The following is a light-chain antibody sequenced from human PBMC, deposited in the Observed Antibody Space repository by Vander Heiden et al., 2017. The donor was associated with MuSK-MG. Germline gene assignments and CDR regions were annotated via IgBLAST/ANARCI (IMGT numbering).Light chain of an antibody. CDR2: DAY. V-gene: IGKV3-11*01. CDR1: QSVSRY. CDR3: QQRSKWPPLT. J-gene: IGKJ4*01. Sequence: EIVLTQSPATLSLSPGERATLSCRASQSVSRYLAWYQQKPGQAPRLLIYDAYNRATGIPARFSGSGSGTDFTLTISSLEPEDFAVYYCQQRSKWPPLTFGGGTKVEIK.